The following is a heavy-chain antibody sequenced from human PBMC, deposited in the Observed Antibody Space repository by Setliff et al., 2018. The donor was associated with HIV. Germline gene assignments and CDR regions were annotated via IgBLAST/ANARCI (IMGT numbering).Heavy chain of an antibody. V-gene: IGHV1-46*01. CDR1: GSTLTNYH. Sequence: GASVKVSCKASGSTLTNYHMHWVRQAPGQGLEWMGVINPSGGITTCAQKFQGRVTVTKDTSTSTVYMELRSNLKSEDTAVYYCASAPLTTVTTGPRYYLDSWGQGTLVTVSS. D-gene: IGHD4-17*01. J-gene: IGHJ4*02. CDR2: INPSGGIT. CDR3: ASAPLTTVTTGPRYYLDS.